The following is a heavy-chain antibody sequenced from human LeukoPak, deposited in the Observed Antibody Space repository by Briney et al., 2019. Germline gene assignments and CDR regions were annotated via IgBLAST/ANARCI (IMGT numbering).Heavy chain of an antibody. Sequence: SETLSLTCTVSGGSISSSSNYWGWIRQPPGKGLEWIGTISYSGSTYYKLSLKSRVTISVDTSKNQFSLKLSSVTAADTAVYYCARLTPYSGSPLGDYWGQGTLVTVSS. V-gene: IGHV4-39*01. D-gene: IGHD1-26*01. CDR2: ISYSGST. CDR3: ARLTPYSGSPLGDY. CDR1: GGSISSSSNY. J-gene: IGHJ4*02.